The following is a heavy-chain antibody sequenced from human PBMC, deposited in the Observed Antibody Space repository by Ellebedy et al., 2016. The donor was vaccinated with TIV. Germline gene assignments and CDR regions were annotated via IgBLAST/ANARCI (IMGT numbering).Heavy chain of an antibody. CDR3: AREMATTLGRFDP. Sequence: SETLSLTXTVSGGYLRSHYWSWIRQPPGKGLEWIGYIYYSGSTNYNPSLKSRVTISVDTSKNQFSLKLSSVTAADTAVYYCAREMATTLGRFDPWGQGTLVTVSS. CDR2: IYYSGST. CDR1: GGYLRSHY. V-gene: IGHV4-59*11. D-gene: IGHD5-24*01. J-gene: IGHJ5*02.